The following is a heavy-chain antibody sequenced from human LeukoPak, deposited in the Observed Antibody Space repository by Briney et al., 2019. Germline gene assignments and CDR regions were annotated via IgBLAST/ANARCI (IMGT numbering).Heavy chain of an antibody. CDR1: GGFISIYY. CDR3: ARDTGGSGSLDY. Sequence: SETLSLTCTVSGGFISIYYWNWIRQPAGKGLEWIGRIYTSGSTNYNPSLKSRVTMSVDTSKNQFSLKLSSVTAADTAVYYCARDTGGSGSLDYWGQGTLVTVSS. CDR2: IYTSGST. J-gene: IGHJ4*02. D-gene: IGHD3-10*01. V-gene: IGHV4-4*07.